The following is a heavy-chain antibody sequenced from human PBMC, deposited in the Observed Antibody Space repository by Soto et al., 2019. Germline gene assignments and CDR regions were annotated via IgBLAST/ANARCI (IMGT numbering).Heavy chain of an antibody. CDR2: TSFSGYT. J-gene: IGHJ4*02. V-gene: IGHV4-30-4*01. Sequence: QVQLQESGPGLVKPSQTLSLTCTVSGDSVSGGDSYWSWIRQPPGKALEWIGYTSFSGYTSYTPSLKSRVTISGDMSMSQFSLRLTSVTAADTAIYYCVRGGNPYHYATSGPGTFDKWGQGTLVSVSS. CDR3: VRGGNPYHYATSGPGTFDK. D-gene: IGHD3-22*01. CDR1: GDSVSGGDSY.